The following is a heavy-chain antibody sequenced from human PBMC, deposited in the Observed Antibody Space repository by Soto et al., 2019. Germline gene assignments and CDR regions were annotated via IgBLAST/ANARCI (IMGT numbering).Heavy chain of an antibody. J-gene: IGHJ4*02. CDR2: INPSGGST. CDR1: GYTFTSYY. D-gene: IGHD6-6*01. CDR3: ASVRAARHSPFDY. V-gene: IGHV1-46*01. Sequence: ASVKVSCKASGYTFTSYYMHWVRQAPGRGLEWMGIINPSGGSTSYAQKFQGRVTMTRDTSTSTVYMELSSLRSEDTAVYYCASVRAARHSPFDYWGQVTLVAVCS.